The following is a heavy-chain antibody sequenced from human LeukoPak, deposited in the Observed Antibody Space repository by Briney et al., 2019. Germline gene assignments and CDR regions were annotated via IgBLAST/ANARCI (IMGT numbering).Heavy chain of an antibody. CDR3: ASAYYYDSSGYYTRGNGFDY. CDR1: GGSFSGYY. CDR2: IYYSGST. V-gene: IGHV4-31*11. Sequence: SETLSLTRAVYGGSFSGYYWSWIRQHPGKGLEWIGYIYYSGSTYYNPSLKSRVTISVDTSKNQFSLKLSSVTAADTAVYYCASAYYYDSSGYYTRGNGFDYWGQGTLVTVSS. D-gene: IGHD3-22*01. J-gene: IGHJ4*02.